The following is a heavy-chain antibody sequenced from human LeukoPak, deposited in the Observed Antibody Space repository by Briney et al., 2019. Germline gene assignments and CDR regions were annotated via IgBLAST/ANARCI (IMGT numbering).Heavy chain of an antibody. D-gene: IGHD3-16*02. V-gene: IGHV3-23*01. CDR2: ISGSGGNT. Sequence: GGSLRLSCAASGFTFSVYAMSWVRQAPGKGLEWVSAISGSGGNTYYADSVKGRFTISRDNSKNTLYLQMNSLRLEDTAVYYCAKHPGGFTGIVNYYYMDVWGEGTTVTVSS. CDR1: GFTFSVYA. CDR3: AKHPGGFTGIVNYYYMDV. J-gene: IGHJ6*03.